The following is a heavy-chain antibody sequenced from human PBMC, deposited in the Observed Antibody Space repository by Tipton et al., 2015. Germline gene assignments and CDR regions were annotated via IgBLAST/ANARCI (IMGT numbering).Heavy chain of an antibody. V-gene: IGHV4-39*01. J-gene: IGHJ4*02. CDR1: GDSISSSSYY. CDR2: VYYSGST. Sequence: PGLVKPSETLSLTCTVSGDSISSSSYYWGWIRQPPGKGLEWIGSVYYSGSTFYSPSLKSRVTISVDTSKNQISLKLRSVTAADTAVYYCARGGVCGGDCPEDYWGQGTLVTVSS. D-gene: IGHD2-21*02. CDR3: ARGGVCGGDCPEDY.